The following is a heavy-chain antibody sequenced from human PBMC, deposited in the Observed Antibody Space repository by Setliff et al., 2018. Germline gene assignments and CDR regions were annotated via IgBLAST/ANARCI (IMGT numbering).Heavy chain of an antibody. CDR1: GGPFSGYY. CDR3: ARARYCSGGSCYWTWFGP. V-gene: IGHV4-4*08. CDR2: IHTSGST. D-gene: IGHD2-15*01. J-gene: IGHJ5*02. Sequence: SETLSLTCTVSGGPFSGYYWSWIRQPPGKGLEWIGYIHTSGSTNYNPSLKSRVTISVDSSINQFSLKLNSVTAADTAVYYCARARYCSGGSCYWTWFGPWGQGTLVTVS.